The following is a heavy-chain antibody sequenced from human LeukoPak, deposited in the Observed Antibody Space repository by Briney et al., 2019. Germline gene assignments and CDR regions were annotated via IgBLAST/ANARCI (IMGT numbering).Heavy chain of an antibody. CDR2: ISSSGSTI. CDR3: ARIDGPTVYTYYMDL. CDR1: GFTFSDYY. V-gene: IGHV3-11*01. J-gene: IGHJ6*03. Sequence: GGSLRLSCAASGFTFSDYYMSWIRQAPGKGLEWVSYISSSGSTIYYADSVKGRFTISRDDAEKSLYLQMNTLSVEDTAVYYCARIDGPTVYTYYMDLWGKGTTVTVAS. D-gene: IGHD3-16*01.